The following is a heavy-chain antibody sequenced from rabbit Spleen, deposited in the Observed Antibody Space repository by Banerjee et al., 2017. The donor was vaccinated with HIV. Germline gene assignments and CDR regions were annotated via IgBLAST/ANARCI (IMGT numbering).Heavy chain of an antibody. CDR3: ARDTGSSFSSYGMDL. CDR2: IYNGDGTT. V-gene: IGHV1S47*01. Sequence: EESGGDLVKPEGSLTLTCKASGFDFSSDAMCWVRQAPGKGPEWIACIYNGDGTTYYASWVHGRFTISKASSTTVTLQMTSLTVADTATYFCARDTGSSFSSYGMDLWGPGTLVTVS. CDR1: GFDFSSDA. D-gene: IGHD8-1*01. J-gene: IGHJ6*01.